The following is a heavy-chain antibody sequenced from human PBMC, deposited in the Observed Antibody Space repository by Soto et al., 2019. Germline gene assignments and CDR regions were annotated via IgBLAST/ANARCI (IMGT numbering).Heavy chain of an antibody. J-gene: IGHJ6*02. CDR2: IDASGNT. Sequence: XGTLSLTCTASGDSITTSDWSWFRQPAGKGLEWIGRIDASGNTNYNPPLNSRVTMSIDTSKKQFSLKLTSVTAADTAIYYCARYSNNWFQTEGMDVWGQGTTVTVSS. CDR1: GDSITTSD. V-gene: IGHV4-4*07. D-gene: IGHD6-13*01. CDR3: ARYSNNWFQTEGMDV.